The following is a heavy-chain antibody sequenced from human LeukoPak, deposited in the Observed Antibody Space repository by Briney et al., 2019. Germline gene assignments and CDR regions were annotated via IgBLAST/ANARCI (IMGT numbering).Heavy chain of an antibody. D-gene: IGHD3-3*01. V-gene: IGHV3-23*01. Sequence: GGSLRLSCAASGITFSSYGMSWVRQAPGKGLEWVSSISSTGGTTYYADSVKGRFTISRDNSKNTLYLQMNSLRAEDTAVYYCARSMALYDFWSGYYGLPYYYMDVWGKGTTVTVSS. CDR1: GITFSSYG. J-gene: IGHJ6*03. CDR2: ISSTGGTT. CDR3: ARSMALYDFWSGYYGLPYYYMDV.